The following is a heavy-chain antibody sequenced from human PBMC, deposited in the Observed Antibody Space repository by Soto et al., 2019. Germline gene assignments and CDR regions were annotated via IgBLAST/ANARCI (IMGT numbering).Heavy chain of an antibody. D-gene: IGHD2-15*01. J-gene: IGHJ4*02. CDR2: VGAGGET. Sequence: VGALRLSCAASGFTFRNYDMHWVRQATGEGLEWVSAVGAGGETYHAGSVKGRFNTSRENAKNSLFLQINSLRAGDSAVYYCARRNCSGNSCPAIGIGFDYWGQGVLVTVSS. V-gene: IGHV3-13*01. CDR1: GFTFRNYD. CDR3: ARRNCSGNSCPAIGIGFDY.